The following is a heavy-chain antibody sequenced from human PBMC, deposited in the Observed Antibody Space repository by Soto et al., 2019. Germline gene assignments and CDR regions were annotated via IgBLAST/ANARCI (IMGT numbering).Heavy chain of an antibody. D-gene: IGHD6-6*01. CDR3: GRHLRSFRYYYYAMDV. CDR2: LYPGDSET. V-gene: IGHV5-51*01. J-gene: IGHJ6*02. CDR1: GYSFTNYW. Sequence: GESLKISCKASGYSFTNYWIGWVRQMPGKGLEWMGILYPGDSETRYSPSFQGQVTISVGKSISTAYLQWNSLKASDTATYYCGRHLRSFRYYYYAMDVWGQGTTVTVSS.